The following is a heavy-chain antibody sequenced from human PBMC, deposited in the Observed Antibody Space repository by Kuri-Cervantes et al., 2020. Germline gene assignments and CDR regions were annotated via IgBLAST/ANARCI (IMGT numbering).Heavy chain of an antibody. J-gene: IGHJ6*03. V-gene: IGHV3-48*01. CDR1: GFTFSTYS. Sequence: GESLKISCAASGFTFSTYSMHWVRQAPGEGLEWVSYISSSRSTIYYADSVKGRFTISRDNSKNTLYLQMNSLRAEDTAVYYCARRGKSYYYYYMDVWGKGTTVTVSS. CDR3: ARRGKSYYYYYMDV. CDR2: ISSSRSTI.